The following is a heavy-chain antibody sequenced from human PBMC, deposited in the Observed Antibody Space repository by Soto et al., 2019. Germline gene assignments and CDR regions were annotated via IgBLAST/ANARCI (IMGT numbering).Heavy chain of an antibody. D-gene: IGHD3-10*01. J-gene: IGHJ4*02. CDR1: GLNFSSYS. CDR2: FRTGGDDGTT. CDR3: AKKVSSGPRSQYFVY. V-gene: IGHV3-23*01. Sequence: GGSLRLSCAASGLNFSSYSMSWVRQAPGKGLEWVSGFRTGGDDGTTYYADSVKGRSTISRENSKNTLFLQMNSLRAEDTAIYYRAKKVSSGPRSQYFVYRGQGTLLTVSS.